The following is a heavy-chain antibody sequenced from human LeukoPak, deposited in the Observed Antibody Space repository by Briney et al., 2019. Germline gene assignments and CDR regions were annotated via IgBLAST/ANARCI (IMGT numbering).Heavy chain of an antibody. CDR1: GFTFSSYS. CDR2: ISSSSSYI. V-gene: IGHV3-21*01. D-gene: IGHD2-21*01. Sequence: PGGSLRLSCAASGFTFSSYSMNWVRQAPGKGLEWVSSISSSSSYIYYADPVKGRFTISRDNAKNTLYVQMSGLRAEDTAVYYCARSTMSDLAYCGGNCFAFDYWGQGILVTVSS. CDR3: ARSTMSDLAYCGGNCFAFDY. J-gene: IGHJ4*02.